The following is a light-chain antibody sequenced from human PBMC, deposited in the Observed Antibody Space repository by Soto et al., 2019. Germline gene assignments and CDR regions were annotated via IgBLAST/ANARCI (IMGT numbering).Light chain of an antibody. Sequence: EIVLTQSPATLSLSPGERATLSCRASQSVSSYLAWYQQKPGQAPRLLIYGASNRATGTPARFSGSGSGTDFTLTISSLEPEDFAVYYCQHRGKWPLTFGQGTKLEIK. CDR2: GAS. V-gene: IGKV3-11*01. CDR3: QHRGKWPLT. CDR1: QSVSSY. J-gene: IGKJ2*01.